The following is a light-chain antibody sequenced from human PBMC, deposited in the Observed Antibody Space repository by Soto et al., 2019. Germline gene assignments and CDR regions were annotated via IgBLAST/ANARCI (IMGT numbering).Light chain of an antibody. J-gene: IGKJ2*01. CDR3: QQRSNWPPYT. CDR1: QSVSSY. Sequence: EIVLTQSPATLSLSPGERATLSCRASQSVSSYLAWYQQKPGQAPRLLIYDASNRATGIPARFSGSGSGTDFTLTISSLEPEDFAVYYCQQRSNWPPYTFGQGTKVEIK. CDR2: DAS. V-gene: IGKV3-11*01.